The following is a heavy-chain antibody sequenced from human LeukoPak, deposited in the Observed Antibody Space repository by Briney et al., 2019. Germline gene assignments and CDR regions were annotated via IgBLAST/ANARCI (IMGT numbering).Heavy chain of an antibody. CDR2: ISGSGGST. J-gene: IGHJ3*02. CDR3: AKKSGPTYYYDSSGYPGAFDI. Sequence: GRSLRLSCAASGFTFSSYAMSWVRQAPGKGLEWVSAISGSGGSTYYADSVKGRFTISRDNSKNTLYLQMNSLRAEDTAVYYCAKKSGPTYYYDSSGYPGAFDIWGQGTMVTVSS. V-gene: IGHV3-23*01. CDR1: GFTFSSYA. D-gene: IGHD3-22*01.